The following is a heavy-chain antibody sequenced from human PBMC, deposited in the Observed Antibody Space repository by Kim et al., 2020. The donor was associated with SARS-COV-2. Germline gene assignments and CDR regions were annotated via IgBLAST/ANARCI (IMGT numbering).Heavy chain of an antibody. V-gene: IGHV3-23*01. CDR2: IRGSADDT. CDR1: GFTFGGSA. Sequence: GGSLRLSCAASGFTFGGSALSWVRQAPGKGLEWVSAIRGSADDTFYADSVKGRFTVSRDNSKNTLYLQMNCLRAEDTAVYYCAKVSWYSSGRDSWGQGTLVTVSS. D-gene: IGHD6-19*01. CDR3: AKVSWYSSGRDS. J-gene: IGHJ4*02.